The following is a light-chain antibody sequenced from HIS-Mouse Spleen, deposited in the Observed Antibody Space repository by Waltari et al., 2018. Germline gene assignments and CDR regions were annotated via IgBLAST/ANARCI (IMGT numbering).Light chain of an antibody. CDR1: ALPNKY. Sequence: SYELTQPPSVSVSPGQTARITCSGDALPNKYADWYQQKSGQAPVLAIYEDSKRPSRIPERFSGSSSGTMATLTISGAQVEDEADYYCYSTDSSGNHRVFGGGTKLTVL. CDR3: YSTDSSGNHRV. J-gene: IGLJ2*01. CDR2: EDS. V-gene: IGLV3-10*01.